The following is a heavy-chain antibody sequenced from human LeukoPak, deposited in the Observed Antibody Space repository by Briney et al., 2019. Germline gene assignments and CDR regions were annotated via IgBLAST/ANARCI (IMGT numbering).Heavy chain of an antibody. CDR3: ARHYSSSWYYFDY. V-gene: IGHV3-23*01. D-gene: IGHD6-13*01. J-gene: IGHJ4*02. Sequence: GGSLRLSCTASGFTFSSYTMSWVRQAPGKGLKWVSTITTGGPNTYYADSVKGRFTVSRDDSKNTLYLQMNSLRAEDTAVYYCARHYSSSWYYFDYWGQGTLVTVSS. CDR2: ITTGGPNT. CDR1: GFTFSSYT.